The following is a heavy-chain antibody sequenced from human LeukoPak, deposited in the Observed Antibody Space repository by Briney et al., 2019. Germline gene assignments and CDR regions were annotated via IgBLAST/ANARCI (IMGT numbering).Heavy chain of an antibody. J-gene: IGHJ4*02. CDR3: ARGAYGDYALYDY. Sequence: SETLSLTCTVSGGSISSSSYYWGWIRQPPGKGLEWIGSIYYSGSTYYNPSLKSRVTISVDTSKNQFSLKLSSVTAADTAVYYCARGAYGDYALYDYWGQGTLVTVSS. CDR2: IYYSGST. CDR1: GGSISSSSYY. D-gene: IGHD4-17*01. V-gene: IGHV4-39*07.